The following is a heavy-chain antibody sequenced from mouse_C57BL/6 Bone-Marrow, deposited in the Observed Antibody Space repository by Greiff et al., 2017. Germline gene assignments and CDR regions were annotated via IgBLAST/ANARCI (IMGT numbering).Heavy chain of an antibody. J-gene: IGHJ3*01. Sequence: VQLQQSGAELARPGASVKLSCKASGYTFTSYGISWVKQRTGQGLEWIGEIYPRSGNTYYNEKFKGKATLTADKSSRTAYMELRSLTSEDSAVYFCARVEFAYWGQGTLVTVSA. CDR2: IYPRSGNT. V-gene: IGHV1-81*01. CDR1: GYTFTSYG. CDR3: ARVEFAY.